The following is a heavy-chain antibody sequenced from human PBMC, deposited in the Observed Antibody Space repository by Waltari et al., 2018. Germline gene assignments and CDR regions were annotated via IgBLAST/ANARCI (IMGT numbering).Heavy chain of an antibody. V-gene: IGHV4-39*01. Sequence: QLQLQESGPGLVKPSETLSLTCSVSGGSISSSDYYWGWIRQPPGKGLEWIGSIYYSGRPYYNSSLKSRVTISVDTSKNQFSLKLSSVTAADTAVYYCARRYSYGSSNWFDPWGQGTLVTVSS. CDR2: IYYSGRP. D-gene: IGHD5-18*01. CDR3: ARRYSYGSSNWFDP. CDR1: GGSISSSDYY. J-gene: IGHJ5*02.